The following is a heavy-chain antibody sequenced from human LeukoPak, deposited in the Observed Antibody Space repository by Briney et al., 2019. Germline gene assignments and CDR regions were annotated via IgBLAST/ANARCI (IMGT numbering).Heavy chain of an antibody. CDR1: GGSLSLGGYH. J-gene: IGHJ3*02. CDR2: IYYSGST. V-gene: IGHV4-31*03. D-gene: IGHD1-7*01. Sequence: SETLSLTCTVSGGSLSLGGYHWSWIRQHPGKGLEWIGYIYYSGSTYYNPSLKSRVTISVDTSKNQFSLKLSSVTAADTAVYYCARDQPNYDAFDIWGQGTMVTVSS. CDR3: ARDQPNYDAFDI.